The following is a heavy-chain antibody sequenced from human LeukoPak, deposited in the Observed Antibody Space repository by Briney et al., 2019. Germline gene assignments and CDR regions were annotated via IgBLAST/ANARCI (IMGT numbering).Heavy chain of an antibody. D-gene: IGHD5-18*01. J-gene: IGHJ4*02. V-gene: IGHV4-59*12. CDR1: GGSISSYY. Sequence: PSETLSLTCTVSGGSISSYYWSWIRQPPGKGLEWIGYIYYSGSTNYNPSLKSRVTISVDTSKNQFSLKLSSVTAADTAVYYCARTRRTAMVAFDYWGQGTLVTVSS. CDR2: IYYSGST. CDR3: ARTRRTAMVAFDY.